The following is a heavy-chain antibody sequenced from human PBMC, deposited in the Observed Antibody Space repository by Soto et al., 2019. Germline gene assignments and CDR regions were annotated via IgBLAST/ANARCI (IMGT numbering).Heavy chain of an antibody. V-gene: IGHV3-30-3*01. D-gene: IGHD3-22*01. CDR1: GFTFSSYA. CDR2: ISYDGSNK. CDR3: ARGALDYYDSSGYYYTFTY. J-gene: IGHJ4*02. Sequence: QVQLVESGGGVVQPGRSLRLSCAASGFTFSSYAMHWVRQAPGKGLEWVAVISYDGSNKYYADSVKGRFTISRDNAKNSLYLQMNSLRAEDTAVYYCARGALDYYDSSGYYYTFTYWGQGTLVTVSS.